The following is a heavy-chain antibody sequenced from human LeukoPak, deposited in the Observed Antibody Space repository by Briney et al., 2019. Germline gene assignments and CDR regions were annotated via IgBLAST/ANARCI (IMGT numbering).Heavy chain of an antibody. Sequence: GGSLRLSCAASGFTFSNYGMNWVRQAPGKGLEWVSSITTSGGDAYYADSVKGQFTISRDNSKNTVYLQMNSLRAEDTAVYYCARGRNWIFDYWGQGTLVTVSS. CDR3: ARGRNWIFDY. CDR1: GFTFSNYG. CDR2: ITTSGGDA. D-gene: IGHD1-1*01. J-gene: IGHJ4*02. V-gene: IGHV3-23*01.